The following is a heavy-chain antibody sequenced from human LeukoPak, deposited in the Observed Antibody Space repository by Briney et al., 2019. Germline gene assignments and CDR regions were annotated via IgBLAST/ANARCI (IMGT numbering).Heavy chain of an antibody. CDR1: QFTFDTYA. CDR3: VKDRLAFGGIIAPTDAYDL. J-gene: IGHJ3*01. CDR2: ISDSGVST. Sequence: GGSLRLSCAASQFTFDTYAMSWVRQAPGKGLEWVSVISDSGVSTFYAASVKGRFTISRDNSNNTLFLQMNSLRAEDTAVYYCVKDRLAFGGIIAPTDAYDLWGQGTMVTVSS. D-gene: IGHD3-16*01. V-gene: IGHV3-23*01.